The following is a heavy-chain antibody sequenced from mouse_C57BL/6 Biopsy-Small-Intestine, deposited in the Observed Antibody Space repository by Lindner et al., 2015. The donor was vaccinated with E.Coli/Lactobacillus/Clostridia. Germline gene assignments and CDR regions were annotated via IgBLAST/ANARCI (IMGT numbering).Heavy chain of an antibody. J-gene: IGHJ3*01. CDR1: GYTFTSYW. V-gene: IGHV1-7*01. CDR2: INPSSGYT. D-gene: IGHD2-3*01. CDR3: ARGGSYDGYYVPFAY. Sequence: VQLQESGAELAKPGASVKLSCKASGYTFTSYWMHWVKQRPGQGLEWIGYINPSSGYTKYNQKFKDKATLTADKSSTTACLLLSSLTSEDSAVYFCARGGSYDGYYVPFAYWGQGTLVTVSA.